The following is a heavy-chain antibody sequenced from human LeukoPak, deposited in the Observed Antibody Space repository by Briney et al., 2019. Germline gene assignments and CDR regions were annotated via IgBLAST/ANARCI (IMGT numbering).Heavy chain of an antibody. CDR2: IIPSDGTT. D-gene: IGHD4-17*01. V-gene: IGHV1-46*01. Sequence: GASVKVSCKASGYPFTSYYIYWVRQALGQGLEWMGKIIPSDGTTTYAQKFQGRVTMTRDTSTTTVYIELSSLRSDDTAIYFCAKAFAYGDWYFDLWGRGSPVTVSS. CDR3: AKAFAYGDWYFDL. CDR1: GYPFTSYY. J-gene: IGHJ2*01.